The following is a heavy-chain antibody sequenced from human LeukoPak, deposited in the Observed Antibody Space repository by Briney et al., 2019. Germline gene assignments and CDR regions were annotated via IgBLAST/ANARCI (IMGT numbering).Heavy chain of an antibody. Sequence: SGGSLRPSCAASGFTFSSYEMNWVRQAPGKGLEWVSAISGSGGSTYYADSVKGRFTISRDNSKNTLYLQMNSLRAEDTAVYYCAKHPGGSRNNWFDPWGQGTLVTVSS. D-gene: IGHD2-15*01. CDR2: ISGSGGST. V-gene: IGHV3-23*01. J-gene: IGHJ5*02. CDR1: GFTFSSYE. CDR3: AKHPGGSRNNWFDP.